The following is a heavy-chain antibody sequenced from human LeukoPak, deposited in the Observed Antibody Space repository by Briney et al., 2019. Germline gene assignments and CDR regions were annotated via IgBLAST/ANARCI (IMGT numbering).Heavy chain of an antibody. CDR2: ISGDGGST. J-gene: IGHJ3*02. V-gene: IGHV3-43*02. Sequence: GGSVRLSCAASGFTFDYSVMHWVRQAPGKGLEWVSLISGDGGSTYYADSVKGRFTISRDNSKNSLYLQMNSLRTEDTALYYCAKDRGSRCLQFFDAFHIWGEGTMVTVSS. CDR3: AKDRGSRCLQFFDAFHI. D-gene: IGHD5-24*01. CDR1: GFTFDYSV.